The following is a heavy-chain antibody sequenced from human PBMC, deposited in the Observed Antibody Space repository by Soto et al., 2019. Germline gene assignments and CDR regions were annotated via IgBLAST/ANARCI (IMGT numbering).Heavy chain of an antibody. CDR3: AKDMIAAAGYADY. V-gene: IGHV3-30*18. D-gene: IGHD6-13*01. J-gene: IGHJ4*02. Sequence: QVQLVESGGGVVQPGRSLRLSCAASGFTFSSYGMHWVRQAPGKGLEWVAVISYDGSNKYYAESVKGRFTISRDNSKNTLYLQLNSLRAEDTAVYYCAKDMIAAAGYADYWGQGTLVTVSS. CDR1: GFTFSSYG. CDR2: ISYDGSNK.